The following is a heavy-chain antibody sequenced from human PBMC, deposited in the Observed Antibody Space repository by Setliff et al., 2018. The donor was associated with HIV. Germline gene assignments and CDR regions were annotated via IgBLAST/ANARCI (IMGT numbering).Heavy chain of an antibody. Sequence: SETLSLTCNVSGVSVSSHHWSWIRQPPGRGLEWIGYIYYTGTTKYNPSLESRVTISIDMSKNQLSLQLSSVTAADTAVYFCARSYSSSLNPSGWMDVWGKGTTVTVSS. CDR2: IYYTGTT. J-gene: IGHJ6*04. V-gene: IGHV4-59*02. CDR1: GVSVSSHH. CDR3: ARSYSSSLNPSGWMDV. D-gene: IGHD6-13*01.